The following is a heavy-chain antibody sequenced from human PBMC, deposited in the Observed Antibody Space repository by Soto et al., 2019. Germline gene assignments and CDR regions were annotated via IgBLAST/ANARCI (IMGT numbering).Heavy chain of an antibody. Sequence: PGGSLRLSCAASGFTFSNAWMNWVRQAPGKGLEWVGRIKSKTDGGTTDYAAPVKGRFTISRDDSKNTLYLQMNSLKTEDTAVYYCTTERDSSGYYYDGKNWFDPWGQGTLVTVSS. CDR1: GFTFSNAW. V-gene: IGHV3-15*07. J-gene: IGHJ5*02. CDR2: IKSKTDGGTT. CDR3: TTERDSSGYYYDGKNWFDP. D-gene: IGHD3-22*01.